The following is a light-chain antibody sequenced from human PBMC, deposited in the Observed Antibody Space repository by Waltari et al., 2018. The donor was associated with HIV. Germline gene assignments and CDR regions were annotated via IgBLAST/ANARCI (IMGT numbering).Light chain of an antibody. J-gene: IGLJ3*02. CDR2: RKN. CDR3: SAWDSYLNAWV. CDR1: STNVGFQG. V-gene: IGLV10-54*01. Sequence: QEGLTQPPSVSTGLRQPVTITCTRNSTNVGFQGAACLPQPHGHPPKPLSYRKNKRPSGISERVSASRSGNTASLTIAGLQPEDEADYYCSAWDSYLNAWVFGGGTKLTVL.